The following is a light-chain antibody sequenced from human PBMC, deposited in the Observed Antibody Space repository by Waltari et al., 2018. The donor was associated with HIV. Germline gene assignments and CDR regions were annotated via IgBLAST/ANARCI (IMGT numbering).Light chain of an antibody. CDR3: QQYKSFSLT. J-gene: IGKJ5*01. CDR2: KTS. Sequence: DIQMTQSPSTLSVSVGDRVIITCRSSQNVDNWLAWYQQRPGSAPKVLIYKTSTLQTGVPSRFSGSGSGTEFSLTISSLQPDDVATYYCQQYKSFSLTFGQGTRLEIK. CDR1: QNVDNW. V-gene: IGKV1-5*03.